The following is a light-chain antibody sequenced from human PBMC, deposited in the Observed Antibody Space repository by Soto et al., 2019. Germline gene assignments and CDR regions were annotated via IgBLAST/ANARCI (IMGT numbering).Light chain of an antibody. CDR3: QSYDSSLSGRVV. Sequence: QSALTQPPSVSGAPGQRVTISCTGSSSNIGAGYDVHWYQQLPGTAPKLLIYGNSNRPSGVPDRFSGSKSGTSASLAITGLQAEDAADYYCQSYDSSLSGRVVFGGGTKLTVL. CDR2: GNS. CDR1: SSNIGAGYD. J-gene: IGLJ2*01. V-gene: IGLV1-40*01.